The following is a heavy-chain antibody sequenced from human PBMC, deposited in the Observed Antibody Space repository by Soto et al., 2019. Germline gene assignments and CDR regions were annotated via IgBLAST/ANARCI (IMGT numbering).Heavy chain of an antibody. CDR3: ARGAYDILTGYYWVYVMDV. V-gene: IGHV1-69*13. CDR2: IIPIFGTA. Sequence: ASVKVSCKASGGTFSSYAISWVRQAPGQGLEWMGGIIPIFGTANYAQKFQGRVTITADESTSTAYMELSSLRSEDTAVYYCARGAYDILTGYYWVYVMDVWGQGTTVTVS. CDR1: GGTFSSYA. J-gene: IGHJ6*02. D-gene: IGHD3-9*01.